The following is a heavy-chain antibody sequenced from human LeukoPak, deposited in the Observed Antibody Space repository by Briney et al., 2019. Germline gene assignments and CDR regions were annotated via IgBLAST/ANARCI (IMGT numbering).Heavy chain of an antibody. J-gene: IGHJ4*02. CDR1: GGTFSSYA. V-gene: IGHV1-69*05. CDR2: IIPIFGTA. Sequence: SVKVSCKASGGTFSSYAISWVRQAPGQGLEWMGGIIPIFGTANYAQKFQGRVTIATDESTSTAYMELSSLRSEDTAVYYCARDTIAVAGDEFDYWGQGTLVTVSS. CDR3: ARDTIAVAGDEFDY. D-gene: IGHD6-19*01.